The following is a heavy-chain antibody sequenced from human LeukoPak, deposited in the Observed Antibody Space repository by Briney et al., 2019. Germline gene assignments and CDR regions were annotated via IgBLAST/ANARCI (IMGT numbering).Heavy chain of an antibody. Sequence: GGSLRLSCAASGFTFSNAWMNWVRQAPGKGLEWVARIKTKTDGGTTDYAAPVKGRFTISRDDSKNTVYLQMNSLKTEDTAVYYCVSQWFDFWRQGTLVTVSS. CDR1: GFTFSNAW. V-gene: IGHV3-15*01. J-gene: IGHJ4*02. D-gene: IGHD2-8*01. CDR3: VSQWFDF. CDR2: IKTKTDGGTT.